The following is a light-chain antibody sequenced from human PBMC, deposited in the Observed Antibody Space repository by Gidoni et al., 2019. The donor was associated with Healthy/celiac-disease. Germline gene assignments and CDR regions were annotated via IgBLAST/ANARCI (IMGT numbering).Light chain of an antibody. CDR1: SSNIGAGYD. CDR2: GNS. V-gene: IGLV1-40*01. CDR3: QSYDSSLSVLYV. J-gene: IGLJ1*01. Sequence: QSVLTQPPSVSGATGQRVTISCTGGSSNIGAGYDVPWYQQLPGTAPKLLIYGNSNRPSGVPDRFSGSQSGTSASLAITGLQAEDEADYYCQSYDSSLSVLYVFGTWTKVTVL.